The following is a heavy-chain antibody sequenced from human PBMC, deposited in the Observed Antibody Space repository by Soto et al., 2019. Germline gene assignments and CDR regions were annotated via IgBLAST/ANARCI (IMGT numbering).Heavy chain of an antibody. D-gene: IGHD5-18*01. J-gene: IGHJ4*02. V-gene: IGHV4-39*01. CDR3: ASILGRYSYGSTHTKYFDY. CDR2: IYYSGST. Sequence: SETLSLTCTVSGGSISSSSYYWGWIRQPPGKGLEWIGSIYYSGSTYYNPSLKSRVTISVDTSKNQFSLKLSSVTAADTAVYYCASILGRYSYGSTHTKYFDYWGQGTLVTVSS. CDR1: GGSISSSSYY.